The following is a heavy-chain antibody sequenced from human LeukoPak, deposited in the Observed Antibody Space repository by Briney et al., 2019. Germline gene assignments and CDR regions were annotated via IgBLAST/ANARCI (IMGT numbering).Heavy chain of an antibody. CDR2: INPNSGGA. V-gene: IGHV1-2*02. CDR3: ARGGGFTVTYFDY. J-gene: IGHJ4*02. Sequence: ASVKVSCKASGYTFTDYYMHWVRQAPGQGLEWMGWINPNSGGANYAQKFQGRVTMTTDTSTSTAYMELRSLRSDDTAVYYCARGGGFTVTYFDYWGQGTLVTVSS. CDR1: GYTFTDYY. D-gene: IGHD4-17*01.